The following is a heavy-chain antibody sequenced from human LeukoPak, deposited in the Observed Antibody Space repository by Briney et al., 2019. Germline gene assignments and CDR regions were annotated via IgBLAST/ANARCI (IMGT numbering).Heavy chain of an antibody. D-gene: IGHD3-9*01. CDR2: INSDGSST. CDR3: ARISLTGYAPISGYFDY. Sequence: GGSLRLSCAASGFTFSSYWMHWVRQAPGKGLVWVSRINSDGSSTSYADSVKGRFTISRDNAKNTLYLQMNSLRAEDTAVYYCARISLTGYAPISGYFDYWGQGTLVTVSS. CDR1: GFTFSSYW. J-gene: IGHJ4*02. V-gene: IGHV3-74*01.